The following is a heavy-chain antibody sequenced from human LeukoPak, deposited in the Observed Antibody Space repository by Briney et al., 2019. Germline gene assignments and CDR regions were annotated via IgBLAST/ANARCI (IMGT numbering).Heavy chain of an antibody. D-gene: IGHD3-22*01. CDR2: IHTSGST. CDR3: ARDSYYYDSSGRRRLDY. Sequence: PSETLSLTCTVSGVSISSYYWSWIRQPAGKGLEWIGLIHTSGSTNYNPSLKSRVTMSVDTSKNQFSLKLSSVTAADTVVYYCARDSYYYDSSGRRRLDYWGQGTLVTVSS. CDR1: GVSISSYY. J-gene: IGHJ4*02. V-gene: IGHV4-4*07.